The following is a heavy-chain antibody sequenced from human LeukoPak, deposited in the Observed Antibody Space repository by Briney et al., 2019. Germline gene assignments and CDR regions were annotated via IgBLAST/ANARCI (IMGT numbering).Heavy chain of an antibody. J-gene: IGHJ5*02. V-gene: IGHV1-8*01. D-gene: IGHD2-21*02. CDR3: ARDPPLAYCGGDCYSRFDP. CDR2: MNPNSGNT. Sequence: ASVKVSCKTSGYTFTSYDINWFRQATGQGLEWMGWMNPNSGNTGHAHKFQGRVTMTRNTSISTAYMELSSLRSEDTAVYYCARDPPLAYCGGDCYSRFDPWGQGTLVTVSS. CDR1: GYTFTSYD.